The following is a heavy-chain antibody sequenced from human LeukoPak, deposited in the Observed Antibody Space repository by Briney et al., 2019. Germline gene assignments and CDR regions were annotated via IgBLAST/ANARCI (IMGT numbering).Heavy chain of an antibody. CDR3: ARGDGYYDILTGYYPGGFDY. CDR2: INHSGST. CDR1: GGSFSGYY. D-gene: IGHD3-9*01. V-gene: IGHV4-34*01. J-gene: IGHJ4*02. Sequence: PSETLSLTCAVYGGSFSGYYWSWIRQPPGKGLEWIGEINHSGSTNYNPSLKSRVTISVDTSKNQSSLKLSSVTAADTAVYYCARGDGYYDILTGYYPGGFDYWGQGTLVPVSS.